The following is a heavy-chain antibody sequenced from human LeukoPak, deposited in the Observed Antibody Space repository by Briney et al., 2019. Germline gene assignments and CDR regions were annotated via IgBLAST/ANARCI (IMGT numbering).Heavy chain of an antibody. CDR2: ISYDGSNK. CDR1: GFTFSSYG. D-gene: IGHD3-22*01. Sequence: GRSLRLSCAASGFTFSSYGMHWVRQAPGKGLEWVAVISYDGSNKYYADSVKGRFTISRDNSKNTLYLQMNSLRAEDTAVYYCARDRSPLKILVASDIWGQGTMVTVSS. V-gene: IGHV3-30*03. CDR3: ARDRSPLKILVASDI. J-gene: IGHJ3*02.